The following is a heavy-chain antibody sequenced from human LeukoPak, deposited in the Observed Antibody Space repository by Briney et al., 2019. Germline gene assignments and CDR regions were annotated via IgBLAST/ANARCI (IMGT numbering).Heavy chain of an antibody. CDR3: ARGGAIGVDY. D-gene: IGHD3-16*01. J-gene: IGHJ4*02. CDR1: GFTFVNYG. Sequence: ASVKVSCKASGFTFVNYGFTWVRQAPGQGLEWMGWIANNGNTNYAQHLQGRVTLTTDLTTSTAYMELRSLRSGDTAAYFCARGGAIGVDYWGRGTPVTVSS. CDR2: IANNGNT. V-gene: IGHV1-18*01.